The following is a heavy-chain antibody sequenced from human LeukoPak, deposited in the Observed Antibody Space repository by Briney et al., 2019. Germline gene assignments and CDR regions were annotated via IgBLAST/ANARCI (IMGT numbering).Heavy chain of an antibody. Sequence: PSETLSLTCTVSGGSISSYYWSWIRQPPGKGLEWVGNIYYSGSTNYNPSLKSRVTISVDTSKNQFSLKLSSVTAADTAVYYCARTYYYDSSGYFSDAFDIWGQGTMVTVSS. V-gene: IGHV4-59*01. CDR1: GGSISSYY. D-gene: IGHD3-22*01. CDR3: ARTYYYDSSGYFSDAFDI. J-gene: IGHJ3*02. CDR2: IYYSGST.